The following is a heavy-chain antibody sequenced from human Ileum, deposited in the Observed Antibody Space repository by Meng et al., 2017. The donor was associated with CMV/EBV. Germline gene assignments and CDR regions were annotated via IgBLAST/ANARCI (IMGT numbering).Heavy chain of an antibody. CDR2: INHSGST. V-gene: IGHV4-34*01. CDR1: GGSFSGYY. Sequence: SETLSLTCAVDGGSFSGYYWSWIRQPPGKGREWIGEINHSGSTNYNPSLKSRVTISVDTSKNQFSLKLSSVTAADTAVYYCARLGYCSSTSCEEFDYWGQGTLVTVSS. D-gene: IGHD2-2*01. J-gene: IGHJ4*02. CDR3: ARLGYCSSTSCEEFDY.